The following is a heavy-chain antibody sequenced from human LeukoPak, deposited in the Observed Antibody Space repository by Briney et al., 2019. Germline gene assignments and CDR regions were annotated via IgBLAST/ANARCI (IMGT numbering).Heavy chain of an antibody. J-gene: IGHJ4*02. Sequence: PSETLSLICTVSGASISSSGYYWGWIRQPPGKGLEWIGSMYYSGTTYYNPSLKSRVTISGDTSKNQFSLKLSSVTAADTAVYYCARRDYGSGTSPDYWGQGTLVTVSS. CDR3: ARRDYGSGTSPDY. CDR2: MYYSGTT. V-gene: IGHV4-39*01. D-gene: IGHD3-10*01. CDR1: GASISSSGYY.